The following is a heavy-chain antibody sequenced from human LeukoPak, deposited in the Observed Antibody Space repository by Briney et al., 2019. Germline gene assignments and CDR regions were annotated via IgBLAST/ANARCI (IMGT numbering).Heavy chain of an antibody. CDR3: VRRDPGWNYFDY. D-gene: IGHD6-19*01. CDR2: IYYTGRN. V-gene: IGHV4-59*08. CDR1: GGSINSHY. Sequence: PSETLSLTCAVSGGSINSHYWSWIRQPPGKGLEWIGDIYYTGRNNYNPYLKSRVTISLDTSKNHLSLNLTSVLAADTAIYYCVRRDPGWNYFDYWGQGILVTVSS. J-gene: IGHJ4*02.